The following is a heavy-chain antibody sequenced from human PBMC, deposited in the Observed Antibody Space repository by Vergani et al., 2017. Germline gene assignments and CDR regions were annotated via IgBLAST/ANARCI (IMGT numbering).Heavy chain of an antibody. J-gene: IGHJ6*03. CDR3: ARSRGGVAARIGDAYYYYMDV. D-gene: IGHD6-6*01. CDR1: GGSVSSSRYY. Sequence: QVQLQESGPGLVKPSQTLSLTCAVSGGSVSSSRYYWSWIRQPAGKGLEWLGRIFTSGTSTYNPSLKSRLSISADTSKTQFTLQLSSVTAADTAVYFCARSRGGVAARIGDAYYYYMDVWGNGTSVTVSS. CDR2: IFTSGTS. V-gene: IGHV4-61*02.